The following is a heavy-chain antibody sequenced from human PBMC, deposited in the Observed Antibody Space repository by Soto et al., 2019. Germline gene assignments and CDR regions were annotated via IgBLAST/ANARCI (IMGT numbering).Heavy chain of an antibody. CDR2: ISAYNGNT. CDR1: GYTFTSYG. CDR3: ARTYYDFWSGYDGYYYYYMDV. J-gene: IGHJ6*03. Sequence: QVQLVQSGAEVKKPGASVKVSCKASGYTFTSYGISWVRQAPGQGLEWMGWISAYNGNTNYAQKLQGRVTMTTDTSTSTAYMELRSLRSDDTAVYYCARTYYDFWSGYDGYYYYYMDVWGKGTTVTVSS. D-gene: IGHD3-3*01. V-gene: IGHV1-18*01.